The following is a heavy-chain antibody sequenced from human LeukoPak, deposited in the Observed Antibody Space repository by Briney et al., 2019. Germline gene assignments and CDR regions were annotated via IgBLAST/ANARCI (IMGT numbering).Heavy chain of an antibody. CDR2: IYYTGST. Sequence: SETLSLTCTVSGGSISSHYWSWIRQPQGRGLEWIGYIYYTGSTDYNPSLKSRVTISVDTSKNQVSLKMNSVTAADTAVYYCARHRASYFDLWGQGTLVTVSS. V-gene: IGHV4-59*11. J-gene: IGHJ4*02. CDR3: ARHRASYFDL. CDR1: GGSISSHY.